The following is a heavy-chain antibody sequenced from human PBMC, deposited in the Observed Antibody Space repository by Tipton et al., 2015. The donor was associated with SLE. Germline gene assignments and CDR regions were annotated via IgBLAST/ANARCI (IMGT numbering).Heavy chain of an antibody. D-gene: IGHD2/OR15-2a*01. CDR2: INHSGST. J-gene: IGHJ4*02. V-gene: IGHV4-34*01. CDR3: AREYGGRNYFDD. CDR1: GGSFSGYY. Sequence: TLSLTCAVYGGSFSGYYWSWIRQPPGKGLEWIGEINHSGSTNYNPSLKSRVTISVDRSKNQFSLKLSSVTAVDTAVYYCAREYGGRNYFDDWGQGTLVTVSS.